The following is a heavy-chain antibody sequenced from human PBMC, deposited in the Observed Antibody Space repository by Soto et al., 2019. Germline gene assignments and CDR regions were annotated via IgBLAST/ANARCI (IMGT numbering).Heavy chain of an antibody. D-gene: IGHD3-22*01. CDR2: IYTSGST. CDR3: ANSSSSGYPSWFDS. V-gene: IGHV4-4*07. Sequence: SETLSLTCTVSGGSISSYYWSWIRQPAGKGLEWIGRIYTSGSTNYNPSLKSRVTMSVDTSKNQFSLKLSSVTAADTAVYYCANSSSSGYPSWFDSWGQGTLVTVSS. CDR1: GGSISSYY. J-gene: IGHJ5*01.